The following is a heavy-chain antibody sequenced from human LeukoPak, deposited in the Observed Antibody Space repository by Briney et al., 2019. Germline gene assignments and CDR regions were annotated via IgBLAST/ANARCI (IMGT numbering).Heavy chain of an antibody. CDR2: INHSGST. V-gene: IGHV4-34*01. CDR3: ARGLYDILTGYYYYYYMDV. CDR1: GGSFSGYY. J-gene: IGHJ6*03. D-gene: IGHD3-9*01. Sequence: SETLSLTCAVYGGSFSGYYWSWIRQPPGKGLEWIGEINHSGSTNYNPSLKSRVTMSVDTSKNQFSLKLSSVTAADTAVYYCARGLYDILTGYYYYYYMDVWGKGTTVTVSS.